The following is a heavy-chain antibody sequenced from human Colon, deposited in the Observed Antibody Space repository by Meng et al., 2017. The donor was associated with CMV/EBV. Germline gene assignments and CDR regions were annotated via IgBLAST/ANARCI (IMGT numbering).Heavy chain of an antibody. J-gene: IGHJ6*02. Sequence: SVKVSCKTSGGTFSTYALNWVRQAPGQGLEWMGGIIPILARTNYEQKFQGRVTMTTDTSTSTVYMELRNLRSDDSAVYYCARVYNYNNLFFYAMDVWGQGTTVTVSS. CDR2: IIPILART. CDR1: GGTFSTYA. CDR3: ARVYNYNNLFFYAMDV. V-gene: IGHV1-69*10. D-gene: IGHD1-20*01.